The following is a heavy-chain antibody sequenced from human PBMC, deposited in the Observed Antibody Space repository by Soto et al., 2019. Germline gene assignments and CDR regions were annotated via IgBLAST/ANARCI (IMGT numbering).Heavy chain of an antibody. CDR2: IWYDGSNK. CDR1: GFTFSSYG. Sequence: QVQLVESGGGVVQPGRSLRLSCAASGFTFSSYGMHWVRQAPGKGLEWVAVIWYDGSNKYYADSVKGRFTISRDNSKNTLYLQMNSLRAEDTAVYYCARGEYCSSTSCPKHYYYYYGMDVWGQGTTVTVSS. J-gene: IGHJ6*02. D-gene: IGHD2-2*01. V-gene: IGHV3-33*01. CDR3: ARGEYCSSTSCPKHYYYYYGMDV.